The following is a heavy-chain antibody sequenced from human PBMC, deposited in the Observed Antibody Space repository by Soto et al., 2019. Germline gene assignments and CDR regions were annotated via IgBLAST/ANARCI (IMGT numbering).Heavy chain of an antibody. CDR3: ARSRRGNPYCSGGSCYQSAGYFQH. Sequence: QVQLVESGGGLVKPGGSLRLSCAASGFTFSDYYMSWIRQAPGKGLEWVSYISSSGSTIYYANCVKGRFTISRYNAKNSLYLQINSVRAADTAVYYGARSRRGNPYCSGGSCYQSAGYFQHWGQGTLVTVSS. V-gene: IGHV3-11*01. CDR2: ISSSGSTI. CDR1: GFTFSDYY. J-gene: IGHJ1*01. D-gene: IGHD2-15*01.